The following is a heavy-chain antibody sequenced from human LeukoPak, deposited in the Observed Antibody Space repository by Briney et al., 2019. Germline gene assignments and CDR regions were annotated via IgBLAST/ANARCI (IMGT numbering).Heavy chain of an antibody. D-gene: IGHD6-19*01. J-gene: IGHJ4*02. CDR1: GLTVGINY. V-gene: IGHV3-53*01. Sequence: PGGSLRLSCAASGLTVGINYMSWVRQAPGKGLEWVSFMYADGSTDYADSVKGRFTISRDNSKNTVSLQMNSLRADDTAVYYCAKGLFVVSAWYGSPFDYWGQGTLVTVSS. CDR2: MYADGST. CDR3: AKGLFVVSAWYGSPFDY.